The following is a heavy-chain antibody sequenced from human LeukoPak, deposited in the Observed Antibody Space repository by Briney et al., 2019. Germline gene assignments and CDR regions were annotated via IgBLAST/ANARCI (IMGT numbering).Heavy chain of an antibody. D-gene: IGHD6-19*01. J-gene: IGHJ4*02. V-gene: IGHV3-23*01. CDR1: GFTFSTYA. CDR2: IGGGGPTT. Sequence: AGGSRRFSCAASGFTFSTYAMNWVRQAPAKGREWVSTIGGGGPTTDYADSVKDRFTNSRDKSKNILYLQMNSLRAKDTAVYFCARGFLGGTDQYFDSWGQGTLVTVSS. CDR3: ARGFLGGTDQYFDS.